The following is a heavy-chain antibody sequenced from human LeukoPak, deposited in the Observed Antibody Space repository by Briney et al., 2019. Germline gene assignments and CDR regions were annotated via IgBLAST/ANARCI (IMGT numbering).Heavy chain of an antibody. CDR1: GFTFSSYA. D-gene: IGHD5-18*01. CDR2: ISYNGSNK. V-gene: IGHV3-30*04. J-gene: IGHJ4*02. Sequence: TGRSLRLSCAASGFTFSSYAMHWVRQAPGKGLEWVAVISYNGSNKYYADSVKGRFTISRDNSKNTLYLQMNSLRAEDTAVYYCARNLDAWIQLWLQDYWGQGTLVTVSS. CDR3: ARNLDAWIQLWLQDY.